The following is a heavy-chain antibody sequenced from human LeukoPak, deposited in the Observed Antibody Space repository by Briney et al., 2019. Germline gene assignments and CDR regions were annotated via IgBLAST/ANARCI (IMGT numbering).Heavy chain of an antibody. V-gene: IGHV3-48*03. CDR1: GFTFSSYE. J-gene: IGHJ6*03. CDR3: ARDSPCSGGSCYGLRYYYYYMDV. D-gene: IGHD2-15*01. Sequence: GGSLRLSCAASGFTFSSYEMNWVRQAPGKGLEWVSYISSSGSTIYYADSVKGRFTISRDNAKNSLYLQMNSLRAEDTAVYYCARDSPCSGGSCYGLRYYYYYMDVWGKGTTVTVSS. CDR2: ISSSGSTI.